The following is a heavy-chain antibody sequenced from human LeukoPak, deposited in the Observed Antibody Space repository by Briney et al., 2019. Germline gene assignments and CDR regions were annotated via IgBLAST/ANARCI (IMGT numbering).Heavy chain of an antibody. CDR3: ARNFWSGYCGRLDY. J-gene: IGHJ4*02. D-gene: IGHD3-3*01. Sequence: AGGSLRLSCAASGFTFSSYWMSWVRQAPGKGLEWVANIKQDGSEKYYVDSVKGRFTISRDNAKNSLYLQMNSLRAEDTAVYYCARNFWSGYCGRLDYWGQGTLVTVSS. CDR1: GFTFSSYW. CDR2: IKQDGSEK. V-gene: IGHV3-7*01.